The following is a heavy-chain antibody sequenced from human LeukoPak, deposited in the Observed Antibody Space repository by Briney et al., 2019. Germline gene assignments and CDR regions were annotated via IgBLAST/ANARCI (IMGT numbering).Heavy chain of an antibody. J-gene: IGHJ4*02. D-gene: IGHD6-19*01. Sequence: SETLSLTCAVSGGSISSHYWSWLRQPPGEGLEWIAYIHYSGRTNYNPSLKGRVTISVDTSNSQFSLNLNSVTAADTAVYYCARGAGWYDYWGQGTLVTVSS. V-gene: IGHV4-59*11. CDR1: GGSISSHY. CDR2: IHYSGRT. CDR3: ARGAGWYDY.